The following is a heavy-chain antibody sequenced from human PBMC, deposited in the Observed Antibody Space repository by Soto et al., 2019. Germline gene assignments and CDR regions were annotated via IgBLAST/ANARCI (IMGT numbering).Heavy chain of an antibody. CDR1: GFTFSKYW. D-gene: IGHD2-8*01. CDR3: AIQDCTNDVCLEAAVTVGGALEY. V-gene: IGHV3-74*01. J-gene: IGHJ4*02. Sequence: EVQLVESGGGLVQPGKALRLSCAASGFTFSKYWMHWVRQAPGKGPVWVSYISSDGTTTDYADSVKGRFTISRDNAKNTQYLQMNSLRVEDTAGYYCAIQDCTNDVCLEAAVTVGGALEYWGQGAQVTVSS. CDR2: ISSDGTTT.